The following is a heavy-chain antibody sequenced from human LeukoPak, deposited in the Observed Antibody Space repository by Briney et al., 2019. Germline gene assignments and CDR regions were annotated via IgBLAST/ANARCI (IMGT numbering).Heavy chain of an antibody. CDR1: GYTFTSYG. CDR2: ISAYNGNT. CDR3: ASTVDYYYYYYMDV. V-gene: IGHV1-18*01. J-gene: IGHJ6*03. Sequence: ASVKDSCKASGYTFTSYGISWVRQAPGQGLEWMGWISAYNGNTNYAQKLLGRVTMTTDTSTSTAYMELRSLRSDDTAVYYCASTVDYYYYYYMDVWGKGTTVTVSS. D-gene: IGHD4-11*01.